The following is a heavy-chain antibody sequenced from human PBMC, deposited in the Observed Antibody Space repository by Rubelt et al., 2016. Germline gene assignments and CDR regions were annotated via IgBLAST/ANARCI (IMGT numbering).Heavy chain of an antibody. CDR1: GFTFSDYA. CDR2: ISFDGSNE. D-gene: IGHD3-10*01. CDR3: ATESYYRFDN. V-gene: IGHV3-30*04. Sequence: RSLRLSCAASGFTFSDYAMHWVRQAPGKGLEWVAVISFDGSNEYYADSVKGRFTISRDNAKNSLFLQMNSLRADDTAVYYCATESYYRFDNWGQGTLVTVSS. J-gene: IGHJ4*02.